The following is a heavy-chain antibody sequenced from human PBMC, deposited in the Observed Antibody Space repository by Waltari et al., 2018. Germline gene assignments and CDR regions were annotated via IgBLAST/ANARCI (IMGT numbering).Heavy chain of an antibody. CDR3: ARASYGSGSSWFDP. Sequence: QVQLQESGPGLVKPSETLSLICSVSGGSISTHFWGWIRQPPGKTLAGIGNIYSSGNTNYNPSLTSRVTISLDMSKNQFSLKLRSVSAADTAVYYCARASYGSGSSWFDPWGQGNLVTVSS. D-gene: IGHD3-10*01. J-gene: IGHJ5*02. CDR2: IYSSGNT. CDR1: GGSISTHF. V-gene: IGHV4-59*11.